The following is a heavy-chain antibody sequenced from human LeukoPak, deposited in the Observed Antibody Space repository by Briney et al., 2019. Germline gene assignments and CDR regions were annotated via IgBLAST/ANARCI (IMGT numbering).Heavy chain of an antibody. CDR2: MYSSGAT. Sequence: SETLSLTCTVSGDSISSSSYHWAWIRQPPRKGLEWIGCMYSSGATYYNPSLKSRVSISGDSSKNQFSLKVSSVTATDTAVYYCARQEARGLDYWGQGTLVTVSS. CDR1: GDSISSSSYH. D-gene: IGHD3-10*01. V-gene: IGHV4-39*01. CDR3: ARQEARGLDY. J-gene: IGHJ4*02.